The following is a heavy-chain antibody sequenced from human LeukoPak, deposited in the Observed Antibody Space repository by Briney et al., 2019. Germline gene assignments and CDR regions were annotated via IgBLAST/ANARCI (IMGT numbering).Heavy chain of an antibody. Sequence: PSETLSLTCTVSGGSISSSSYDWGWIRQPPGKGLEWIGEINHSGSTNYNPSLKSRVTISVDTSKNQFSLKLSSVTAADTAVYYCASSALDVSDCTNGVCYPTIDYWGQGTLVTVSS. CDR1: GGSISSSSYD. V-gene: IGHV4-39*07. CDR3: ASSALDVSDCTNGVCYPTIDY. D-gene: IGHD2-8*01. J-gene: IGHJ4*02. CDR2: INHSGST.